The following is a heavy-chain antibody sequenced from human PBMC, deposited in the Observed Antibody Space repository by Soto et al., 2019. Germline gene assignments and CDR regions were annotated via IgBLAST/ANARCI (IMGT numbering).Heavy chain of an antibody. CDR2: ISSSSSYI. CDR1: GFTFSSYS. CDR3: ARPYSGSYFGAFDI. D-gene: IGHD1-26*01. J-gene: IGHJ3*02. V-gene: IGHV3-21*03. Sequence: GGSLRLSCAASGFTFSSYSMNWVRQALGKGLEWVSSISSSSSYIYYADSVKGRFTISRDNAKNSLNLQMNSLRAEDTAVYYCARPYSGSYFGAFDIWGQGTMVTFSS.